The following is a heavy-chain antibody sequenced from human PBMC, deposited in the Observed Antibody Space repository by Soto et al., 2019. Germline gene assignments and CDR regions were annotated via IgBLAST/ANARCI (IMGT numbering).Heavy chain of an antibody. CDR3: XXXXXSFDY. CDR1: GYTFSNFA. J-gene: IGHJ4*02. CDR2: INAGNWNT. V-gene: IGHV1-3*01. Sequence: QVQLVQSGAEVKKPGASVKVSCKASGYTFSNFAMHWVRQAPGQRLEWMGWINAGNWNTKYSQKFQGRVTITRDTXXXXXXXXXXXXXXXXXXXXXXXXXXXSFDYWGQGTLVTVSS.